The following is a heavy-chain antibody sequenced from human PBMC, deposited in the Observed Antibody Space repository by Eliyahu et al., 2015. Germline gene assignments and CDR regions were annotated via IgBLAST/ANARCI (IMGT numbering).Heavy chain of an antibody. CDR1: GGSFSGYY. Sequence: QVQLQQWGAELLKPSETLSLTCAVYGGSFSGYYWSWIRQPPGKGLEWIGEINHSGSTNYNPSLKSRVTISVDTSKNQFSLKLSSVTAADTAVYYCARTRYSGYREKIHYFDYWGQGTLVTVSS. V-gene: IGHV4-34*01. CDR2: INHSGST. D-gene: IGHD5-12*01. CDR3: ARTRYSGYREKIHYFDY. J-gene: IGHJ4*02.